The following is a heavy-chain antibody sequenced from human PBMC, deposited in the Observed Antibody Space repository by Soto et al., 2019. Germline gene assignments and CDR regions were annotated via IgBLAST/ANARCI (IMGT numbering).Heavy chain of an antibody. J-gene: IGHJ6*04. D-gene: IGHD3-10*01. CDR3: ARGWFGPDV. CDR1: GFTLSGRS. CDR2: IDSSGSDS. V-gene: IGHV3-74*01. Sequence: EVQLVESGGGLVEPGGSLRLSCAASGFTLSGRSMHWVRQAPGKGLVYVSGIDSSGSDSSYADSVKGRFTSSRDNAKNMLFLQMTRVRGEDTGLYYCARGWFGPDVWGKGTAVTVSS.